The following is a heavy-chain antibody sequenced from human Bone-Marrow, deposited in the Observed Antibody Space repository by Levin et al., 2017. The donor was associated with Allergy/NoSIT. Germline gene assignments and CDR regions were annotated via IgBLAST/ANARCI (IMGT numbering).Heavy chain of an antibody. CDR1: GRPFSGYY. CDR2: INDSGTT. CDR3: ARGPMVQGLLPAHYYYIDN. Sequence: SETLSLTCAVFGRPFSGYYWSWIRQPPGKGLEWIGEINDSGTTNYNPSLKSRVTLSVDTSKSQFSLNLNSVTAADTAIYYCARGPMVQGLLPAHYYYIDNWDKGTAVIVSS. J-gene: IGHJ6*03. V-gene: IGHV4-34*01. D-gene: IGHD3-10*01.